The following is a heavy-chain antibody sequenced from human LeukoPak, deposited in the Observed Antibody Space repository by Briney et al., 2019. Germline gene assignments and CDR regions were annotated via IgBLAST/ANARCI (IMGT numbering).Heavy chain of an antibody. CDR2: TRNKVNSYTT. D-gene: IGHD4-17*01. CDR3: TTDNDYGAQLGLW. Sequence: GGSLRLSCAASGFTFSDHYMDWVRQAPGKGLEWVGRTRNKVNSYTTEYAASVKGRFTISRDDSKNSLYLQMNSLKTEDTAVYYCTTDNDYGAQLGLWWGQGTLVTVSS. V-gene: IGHV3-72*01. J-gene: IGHJ4*02. CDR1: GFTFSDHY.